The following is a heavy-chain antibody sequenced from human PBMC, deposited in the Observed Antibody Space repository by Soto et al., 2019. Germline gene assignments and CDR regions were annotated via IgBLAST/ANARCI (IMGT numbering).Heavy chain of an antibody. CDR2: IIPIFGTA. D-gene: IGHD1-20*01. J-gene: IGHJ4*02. CDR1: GGTFSTYA. V-gene: IGHV1-69*06. CDR3: AGSGGAVTGTVRGAYFDY. Sequence: QVKLVQSGAEVKKPGSGVKASCKAPGGTFSTYAISWVRQAPGQGLDWMGGIIPIFGTANYAQKFQGRVTITADKSTSTAYMELSSLRSEDTAVYYCAGSGGAVTGTVRGAYFDYWGQGTLVTVSS.